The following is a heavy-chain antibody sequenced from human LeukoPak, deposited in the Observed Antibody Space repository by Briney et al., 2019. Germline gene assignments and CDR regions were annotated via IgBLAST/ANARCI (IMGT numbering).Heavy chain of an antibody. CDR1: GGSISSGSYY. CDR3: ARLGDDFWSGLYYFDY. J-gene: IGHJ4*02. V-gene: IGHV4-61*02. CDR2: IYTSGST. Sequence: SETLSLTCTVSGGSISSGSYYWSWIRQPAGKGLEWIGRIYTSGSTNYNPSLKSRVTMSVDTSKNQFSLKLSSVTAADTAVYYCARLGDDFWSGLYYFDYWGQGTLVTVSS. D-gene: IGHD3-3*01.